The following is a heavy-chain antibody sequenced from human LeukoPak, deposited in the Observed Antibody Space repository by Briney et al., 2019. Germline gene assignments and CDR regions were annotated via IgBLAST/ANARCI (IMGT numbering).Heavy chain of an antibody. CDR3: AKRGDCSGTCTYDY. V-gene: IGHV3-23*01. CDR2: VGGRGVKT. D-gene: IGHD2-15*01. J-gene: IGHJ4*02. CDR1: GFTFSNYA. Sequence: GGSLRLSCAASGFTFSNYAIHWVRQAPGKGLEWVSIVGGRGVKTYYADSVKGRFTISRDNSKDTVYLQMNSLRAEDTAVYYCAKRGDCSGTCTYDYWGQGTLVTVSS.